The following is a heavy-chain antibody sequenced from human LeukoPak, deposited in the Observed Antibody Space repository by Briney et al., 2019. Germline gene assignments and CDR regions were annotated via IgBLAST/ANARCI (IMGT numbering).Heavy chain of an antibody. Sequence: PGGSLRLSCAASGFTFSSYAMHWVRQAPGRGLEWVAVISYDGSNKYYADSVKGRFTISRDNSKNTLYLQMNSLRAEDTAVYYCAREHNSGYDDYWGQGTLVTVSS. V-gene: IGHV3-30-3*01. CDR2: ISYDGSNK. D-gene: IGHD5-12*01. CDR1: GFTFSSYA. CDR3: AREHNSGYDDY. J-gene: IGHJ4*02.